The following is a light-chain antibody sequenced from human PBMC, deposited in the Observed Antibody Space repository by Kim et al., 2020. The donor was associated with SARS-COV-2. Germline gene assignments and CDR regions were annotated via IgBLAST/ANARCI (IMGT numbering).Light chain of an antibody. V-gene: IGKV1-9*01. CDR3: QQLDSYPRT. CDR1: QGISSY. CDR2: AAS. Sequence: IQLTQSPSSLSASVGDRVTITCRASQGISSYLAWYQQKPGKAPKLLIHAASTLQSGVPSRFSGSGSGTDFTLTISSLQPEDSAAYYCQQLDSYPRTFGQGTKVDIK. J-gene: IGKJ1*01.